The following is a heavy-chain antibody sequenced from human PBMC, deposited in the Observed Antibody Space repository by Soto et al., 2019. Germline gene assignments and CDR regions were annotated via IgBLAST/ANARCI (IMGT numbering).Heavy chain of an antibody. J-gene: IGHJ6*02. Sequence: GDSVKVSCKASGGTFSSYAISWVRQAPGQGLEWMGGIIPIFGTANYAQKFQGRVTITADESTSTAYMELSSLRSEDTAVYYCARTNCSGGSCYYYYYYGMDVWGQGTTVTVSS. V-gene: IGHV1-69*13. CDR2: IIPIFGTA. CDR1: GGTFSSYA. CDR3: ARTNCSGGSCYYYYYYGMDV. D-gene: IGHD2-15*01.